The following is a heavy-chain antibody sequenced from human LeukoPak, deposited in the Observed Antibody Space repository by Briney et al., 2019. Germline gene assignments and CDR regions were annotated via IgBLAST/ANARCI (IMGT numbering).Heavy chain of an antibody. CDR3: ARDSDCSSTSCYYWFDP. V-gene: IGHV1-18*01. D-gene: IGHD2-2*01. CDR1: GYTFTSYG. J-gene: IGHJ5*02. Sequence: GASVKVSCKASGYTFTSYGISRVRQAPGQGLEWMGWISAYNGNTNYAQKLQGRVTMTTDTSTSTAYMELRSLRSDDTAVYYCARDSDCSSTSCYYWFDPWGQGTLVTVSS. CDR2: ISAYNGNT.